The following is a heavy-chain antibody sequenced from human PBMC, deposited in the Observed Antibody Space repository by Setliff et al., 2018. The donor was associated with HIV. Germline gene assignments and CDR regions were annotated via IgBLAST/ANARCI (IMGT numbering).Heavy chain of an antibody. CDR1: GYRFTMYS. Sequence: ASVKVSCTASGYRFTMYSMNWVRQAPGQGLEWMGWINTNTGNTMYAQGFTGRFVFSLDTSVSTAFLQITSLKAEDTAVYYCARDIGSRGGAFDMWGQGTRVTVSS. J-gene: IGHJ3*02. V-gene: IGHV7-4-1*02. D-gene: IGHD3-10*01. CDR3: ARDIGSRGGAFDM. CDR2: INTNTGNT.